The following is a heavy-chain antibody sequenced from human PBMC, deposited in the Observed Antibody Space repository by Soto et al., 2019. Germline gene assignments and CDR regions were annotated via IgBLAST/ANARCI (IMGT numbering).Heavy chain of an antibody. CDR1: GYKFSSYY. V-gene: IGHV1-46*01. CDR3: ARDRPPDS. J-gene: IGHJ5*01. CDR2: INPSSGDT. Sequence: QVQLMQSGAEVKKPGASVKVSCKASGYKFSSYYLHWVRQAPGQGLEWMGTINPSSGDTSYAANFQGRVTVTRDTSTSTVYMQLSSLRSEDTAVYYCARDRPPDSWGQGTLVTVSS.